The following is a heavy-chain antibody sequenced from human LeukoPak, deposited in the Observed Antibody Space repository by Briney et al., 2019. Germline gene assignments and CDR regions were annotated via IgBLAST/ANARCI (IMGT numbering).Heavy chain of an antibody. CDR1: GGSISSGSYY. CDR3: ARCYMAYNWFDP. J-gene: IGHJ5*02. V-gene: IGHV4-61*02. D-gene: IGHD2-15*01. Sequence: SQTLSLTCAVSGGSISSGSYYWSWIRQPAGKGLEWIGRIYTSGCTNYNPSLKSRVTISVDTSKNQFSLKLSSVTAADTAVYYCARCYMAYNWFDPWGQGTLVTVSS. CDR2: IYTSGCT.